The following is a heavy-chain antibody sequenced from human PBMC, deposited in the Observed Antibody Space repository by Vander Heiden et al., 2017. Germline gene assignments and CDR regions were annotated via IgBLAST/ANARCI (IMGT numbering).Heavy chain of an antibody. Sequence: QVQLVQSGPAMTTPGASATVSCKAPGSTFSSYALTWVRPAPGQGLEWMGGIIPIYGTAIYAQKFQGRVTITADESTSTAYMELSSLRSEDTAVYYCARNIDGDYEGVLDYWGQGTLVTVSS. CDR1: GSTFSSYA. D-gene: IGHD4-17*01. J-gene: IGHJ4*02. CDR3: ARNIDGDYEGVLDY. V-gene: IGHV1-69*01. CDR2: IIPIYGTA.